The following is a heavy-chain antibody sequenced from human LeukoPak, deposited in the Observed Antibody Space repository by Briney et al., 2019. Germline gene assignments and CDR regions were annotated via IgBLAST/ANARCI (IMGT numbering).Heavy chain of an antibody. V-gene: IGHV4-30-2*03. J-gene: IGHJ4*02. CDR1: GGSISSGGYY. CDR3: ARHKGSAARRPPFDY. CDR2: IYHSGST. D-gene: IGHD6-6*01. Sequence: SETLSLTCTVSGGSISSGGYYWSWIRQPPGKGLEWIGYIYHSGSTYYNPSLKSRVTISVDTSKNQFSLKLSSVTAADTAVYYCARHKGSAARRPPFDYWGQGTLVTVSS.